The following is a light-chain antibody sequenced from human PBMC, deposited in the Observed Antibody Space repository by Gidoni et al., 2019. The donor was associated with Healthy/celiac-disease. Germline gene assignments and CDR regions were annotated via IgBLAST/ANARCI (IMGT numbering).Light chain of an antibody. Sequence: EILLTQSPATLSVSPGERATLSCRASQSVSSNLAWYQQKPGQAPRLLIYGASTRATGIPARFSGSGSGTEFTLTLSSLQSEHFAVYYCQQYNNWPWTFGQGTKVEIK. CDR2: GAS. CDR1: QSVSSN. CDR3: QQYNNWPWT. V-gene: IGKV3-15*01. J-gene: IGKJ1*01.